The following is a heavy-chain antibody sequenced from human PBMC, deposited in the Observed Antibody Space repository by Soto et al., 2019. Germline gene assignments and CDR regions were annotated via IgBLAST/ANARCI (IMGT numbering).Heavy chain of an antibody. CDR3: PRLTLGVYDSLRLWEKFDY. CDR1: GFSLSTNGMA. V-gene: IGHV2-5*02. Sequence: QITVKESGLTLVKPTQTLTLTCTFSGFSLSTNGMAVGWIRQSPGKALEWLALIYWDDDKRYSPSLRSRPTISHYPSKTQVHLPMPTLDPGDTGTYYCPRLTLGVYDSLRLWEKFDYWGQGALVTVSS. CDR2: IYWDDDK. D-gene: IGHD5-12*01. J-gene: IGHJ4*02.